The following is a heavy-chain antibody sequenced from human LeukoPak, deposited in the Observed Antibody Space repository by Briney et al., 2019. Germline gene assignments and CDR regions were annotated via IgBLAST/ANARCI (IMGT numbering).Heavy chain of an antibody. Sequence: PSETLSLTCTVSGGSISSSSYYWGWIRQPPGKGLEWIGSIYYSGSTYYNPSLKSRVTISVDTSKNQFSLKLSSVTAADTAVYYCARLYDSSGYLFDYWGQGTLVTVSP. CDR2: IYYSGST. J-gene: IGHJ4*02. D-gene: IGHD3-22*01. CDR1: GGSISSSSYY. V-gene: IGHV4-39*01. CDR3: ARLYDSSGYLFDY.